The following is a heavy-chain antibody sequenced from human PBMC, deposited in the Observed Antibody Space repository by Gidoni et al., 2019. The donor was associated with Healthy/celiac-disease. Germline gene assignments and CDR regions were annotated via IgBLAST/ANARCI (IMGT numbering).Heavy chain of an antibody. CDR1: GYSFTSYW. V-gene: IGHV5-10-1*01. CDR3: AVGDTAMATPFDY. D-gene: IGHD5-18*01. J-gene: IGHJ4*02. Sequence: EVQLVQSVAEVKKPGESLRTSCKGSGYSFTSYWISWVRQMPGKGLEWMGRIDPSDSYTNYSTSFQGHVTISADQSISTAYRQWSSLKASDTAMYYCAVGDTAMATPFDYWGQGTLVTVSS. CDR2: IDPSDSYT.